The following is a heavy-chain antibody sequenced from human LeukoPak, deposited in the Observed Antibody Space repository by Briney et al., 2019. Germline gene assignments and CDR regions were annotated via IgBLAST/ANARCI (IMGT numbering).Heavy chain of an antibody. Sequence: GGSLRLSCAASGFSFSSYWMNWVRQAPGKGLEWVANIKQDGSQKYYVDSVKGRFTISRDNAKNALYLQMNSLRAEDTAVYYCAGGKWELLYWGQGTLVTVSP. V-gene: IGHV3-7*04. CDR1: GFSFSSYW. D-gene: IGHD1-26*01. CDR3: AGGKWELLY. J-gene: IGHJ4*02. CDR2: IKQDGSQK.